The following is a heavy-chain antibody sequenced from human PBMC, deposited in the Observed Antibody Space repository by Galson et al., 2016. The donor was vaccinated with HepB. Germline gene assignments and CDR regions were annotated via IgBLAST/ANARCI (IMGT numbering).Heavy chain of an antibody. Sequence: SLRLSCAASGFTFSIFGMHWVRQAPGKGLEWVAVIWYDGNIKYYADSVKGRFTISRDNSKNTLSLQMDSLRVEDTAVYYCARDRGTSWPRLESGGFDPWGQGTLVTVSS. CDR2: IWYDGNIK. CDR1: GFTFSIFG. J-gene: IGHJ5*02. V-gene: IGHV3-33*01. CDR3: ARDRGTSWPRLESGGFDP. D-gene: IGHD6-13*01.